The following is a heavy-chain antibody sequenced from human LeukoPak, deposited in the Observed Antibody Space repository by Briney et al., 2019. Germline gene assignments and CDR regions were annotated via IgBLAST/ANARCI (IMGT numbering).Heavy chain of an antibody. CDR2: ISRSSGTI. V-gene: IGHV3-48*04. D-gene: IGHD4-11*01. CDR3: AKDMGMTTITGGFDF. J-gene: IGHJ4*02. CDR1: GLTFNTYN. Sequence: GGSLRLSCAASGLTFNTYNMNWVRQAPGKGLEWISYISRSSGTIYYADSVKGRFTISRDNAQNSLYLQMNSLRTEDTALYYCAKDMGMTTITGGFDFWGQGTLVTVSS.